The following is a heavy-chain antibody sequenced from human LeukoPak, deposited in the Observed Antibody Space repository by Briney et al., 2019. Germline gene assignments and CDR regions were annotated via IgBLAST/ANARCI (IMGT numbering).Heavy chain of an antibody. D-gene: IGHD6-13*01. CDR3: ARAGRSSWSSWYRTHQAGPLDY. CDR1: GFTFSSYG. Sequence: PGGSLRLSCAASGFTFSSYGMHWVRQAPGKGLEWVAVIWYDGSNKYYADSVKGRFTISRDNSKNTLYLQMNSLRAEDTAVYYCARAGRSSWSSWYRTHQAGPLDYWAREPWSPSPQ. J-gene: IGHJ4*02. V-gene: IGHV3-33*01. CDR2: IWYDGSNK.